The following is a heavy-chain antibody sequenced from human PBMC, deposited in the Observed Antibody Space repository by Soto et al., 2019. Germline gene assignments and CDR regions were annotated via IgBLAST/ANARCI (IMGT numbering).Heavy chain of an antibody. Sequence: GGSLRLSCAASGFTFSSYAMSWVRQAPGKGLEWVSAISGSGGSTYYADSVKGQFTISRDNSKNTLDLQMNSLRAEDTAVYNFAKAKRVTHRHGYGEFDYWGQGTLVTVSS. V-gene: IGHV3-23*01. D-gene: IGHD3-22*01. CDR2: ISGSGGST. CDR3: AKAKRVTHRHGYGEFDY. J-gene: IGHJ4*02. CDR1: GFTFSSYA.